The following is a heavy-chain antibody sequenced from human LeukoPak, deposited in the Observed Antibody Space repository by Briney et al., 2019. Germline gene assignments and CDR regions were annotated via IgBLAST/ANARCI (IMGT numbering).Heavy chain of an antibody. D-gene: IGHD5-18*01. CDR1: GCTFSDYD. CDR2: IWYDGNNK. J-gene: IGHJ4*02. CDR3: AKDLARGYNYNYRAEY. V-gene: IGHV3-33*06. Sequence: PGGSLRLSCAASGCTFSDYDMHWVRQAPGKGLEWVAVIWYDGNNKYYADSVKGRFTISRDNSKNTLYLQMNSLRAEDTAVYYCAKDLARGYNYNYRAEYWGQGTLVTVSS.